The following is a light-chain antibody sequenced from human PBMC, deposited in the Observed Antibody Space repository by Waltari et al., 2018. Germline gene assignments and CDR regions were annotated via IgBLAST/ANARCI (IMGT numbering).Light chain of an antibody. Sequence: DIQMTQSPSSLSAFVGEKVTITCRASQSISEYLNWYQQKPGKAPKLLIYGASSLQSGVPSRFSGSGSGTDFTLSITSLQPEDSATYYCQQSYTFGGGTKVEIK. V-gene: IGKV1-39*01. CDR1: QSISEY. J-gene: IGKJ4*01. CDR3: QQSYT. CDR2: GAS.